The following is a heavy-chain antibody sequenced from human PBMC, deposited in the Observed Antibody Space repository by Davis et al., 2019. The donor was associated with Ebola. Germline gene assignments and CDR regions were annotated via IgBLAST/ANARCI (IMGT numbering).Heavy chain of an antibody. J-gene: IGHJ5*02. D-gene: IGHD2-15*01. V-gene: IGHV4-4*02. CDR2: VYYSGST. CDR3: ARVHDIVVVVAATQRNAANWFDP. Sequence: MPGGSLRLSCAVPGGSTTSSDWWSWVRQPPEKGLEWLGEVYYSGSTNYNPSLKSRVTISLDKSKNQFSLKLNSVTAADTSVYYCARVHDIVVVVAATQRNAANWFDPWGQGTLVTVSS. CDR1: GGSTTSSDW.